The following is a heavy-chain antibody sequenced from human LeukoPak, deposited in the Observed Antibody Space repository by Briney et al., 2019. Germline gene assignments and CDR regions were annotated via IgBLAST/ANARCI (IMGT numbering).Heavy chain of an antibody. V-gene: IGHV3-30-3*01. J-gene: IGHJ3*02. CDR3: ARDGTTLDAFDI. D-gene: IGHD1-7*01. CDR1: GFTFSSYA. CDR2: ISYDGSNK. Sequence: EGSLRLSCAASGFTFSSYAMHWVRQAPGKGLEWVAVISYDGSNKYYADSVKGRFTISRDNSKNTLYLQMNSLRAEDTAVYYCARDGTTLDAFDIWGQGTMVTVSS.